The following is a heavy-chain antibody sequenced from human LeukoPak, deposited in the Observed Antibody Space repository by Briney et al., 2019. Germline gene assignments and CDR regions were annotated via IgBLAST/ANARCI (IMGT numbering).Heavy chain of an antibody. CDR2: ISYDGSNK. Sequence: PGGSLRLSCAASGFTFSSYAMHWVRQAPGKGLEWVAVISYDGSNKYYADSVKGRFTISRDNSKSTLYLQMNSLRAEDTAVYYCASIAARLNFDYWGQGTLVTVSS. CDR1: GFTFSSYA. V-gene: IGHV3-30*01. J-gene: IGHJ4*02. D-gene: IGHD6-6*01. CDR3: ASIAARLNFDY.